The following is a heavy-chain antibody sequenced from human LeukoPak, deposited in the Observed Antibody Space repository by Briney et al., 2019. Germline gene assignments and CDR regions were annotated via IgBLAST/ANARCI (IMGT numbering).Heavy chain of an antibody. J-gene: IGHJ4*02. CDR3: ARGGTYYYDSSGYHDY. CDR1: GFTFSLFG. Sequence: SGGSLRLSCAASGFTFSLFGMNWVRQAPGKGLEWVSYISSSCTTIYSADSVKGRFTISRDNAKNSLYLQMNSLRAEDTAVYYCARGGTYYYDSSGYHDYWGQGTLVTVSS. D-gene: IGHD3-22*01. V-gene: IGHV3-48*01. CDR2: ISSSCTTI.